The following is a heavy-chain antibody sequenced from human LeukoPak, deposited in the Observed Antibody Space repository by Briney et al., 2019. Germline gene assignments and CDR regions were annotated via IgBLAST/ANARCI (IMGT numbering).Heavy chain of an antibody. Sequence: SETLSLTCTVSGGSISSYYWSWLRQPPGKGLDWIGYIYYSGSTNYNPSLKSRVTISVDTSKNQFSLKLSSVTAADTAVYYCARVGNSGYDLDYWGQGTLVTVSS. J-gene: IGHJ4*02. V-gene: IGHV4-59*01. D-gene: IGHD5-12*01. CDR3: ARVGNSGYDLDY. CDR2: IYYSGST. CDR1: GGSISSYY.